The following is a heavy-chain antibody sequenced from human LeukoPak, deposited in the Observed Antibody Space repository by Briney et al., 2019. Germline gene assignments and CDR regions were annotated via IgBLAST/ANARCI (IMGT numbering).Heavy chain of an antibody. CDR2: IYHSGST. Sequence: SETLSLTCTVSGYSISSGYYWGWIRQPPGKGLEWIGSIYHSGSTYYNPSLKSRVTISVDTSKNQFSLRLSSVTAADTAVYYRARFGDIYFYRMDVWGQGTTVTVS. CDR1: GYSISSGYY. J-gene: IGHJ6*02. CDR3: ARFGDIYFYRMDV. D-gene: IGHD3-9*01. V-gene: IGHV4-38-2*02.